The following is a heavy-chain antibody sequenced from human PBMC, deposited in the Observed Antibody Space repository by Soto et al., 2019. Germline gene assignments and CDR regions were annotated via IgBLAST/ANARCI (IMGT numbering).Heavy chain of an antibody. D-gene: IGHD6-25*01. CDR3: DRDRGIAAEGNYYYYGMDV. CDR2: IYYSGST. J-gene: IGHJ6*02. V-gene: IGHV4-30-4*01. CDR1: GGSISSGDYY. Sequence: PSETLSLTCTVSGGSISSGDYYWSWIRQPPGKGLEWIGYIYYSGSTYYNPSLKSRVTISVDTSKNQFSLKLSSVTAADTAVYYCDRDRGIAAEGNYYYYGMDVWGQGTTVTVSS.